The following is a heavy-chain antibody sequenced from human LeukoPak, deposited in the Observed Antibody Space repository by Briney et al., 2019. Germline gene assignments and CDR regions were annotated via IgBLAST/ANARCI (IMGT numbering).Heavy chain of an antibody. CDR3: ARDLHREYQLLFYGESNWFDP. CDR2: ISYDGSNK. Sequence: GGSLRLSCAASGFTFSSYAMHWVRQAPGKGLEWVAVISYDGSNKYYADSVKGRFTISRDNSKNTLYLQMNSLRAEDTAVYYCARDLHREYQLLFYGESNWFDPWGQGTLVTVSS. CDR1: GFTFSSYA. J-gene: IGHJ5*02. V-gene: IGHV3-30-3*01. D-gene: IGHD2-2*01.